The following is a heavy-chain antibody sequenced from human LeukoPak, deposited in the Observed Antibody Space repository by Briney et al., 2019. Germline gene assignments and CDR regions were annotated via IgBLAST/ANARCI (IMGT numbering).Heavy chain of an antibody. CDR1: GFTFSSYA. Sequence: GGSLRLSCAASGFTFSSYAMTWVRQAPGKGLEWVANIKLDGSEKNYVDSVKGRFTISRDNTKNSLYLQMNSLRVEDTAVFYCARDQYDTWSRRGNFDSWGQGTLVIVSS. V-gene: IGHV3-7*03. CDR2: IKLDGSEK. D-gene: IGHD3-3*01. J-gene: IGHJ4*02. CDR3: ARDQYDTWSRRGNFDS.